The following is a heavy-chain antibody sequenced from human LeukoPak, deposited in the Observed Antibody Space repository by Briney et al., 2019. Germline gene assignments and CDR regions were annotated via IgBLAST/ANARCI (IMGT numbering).Heavy chain of an antibody. Sequence: SETLSLTCTVSGGSISSSSYYWGWIRQPPGKGLEWIGSIYYSGSTYYNPSLKSRVTISVDTSKKQFSLKVSSVTAADTAIYYCAKSGGYGLIDYWGQGTLVTVSS. CDR2: IYYSGST. CDR3: AKSGGYGLIDY. V-gene: IGHV4-39*01. J-gene: IGHJ4*02. CDR1: GGSISSSSYY. D-gene: IGHD1-26*01.